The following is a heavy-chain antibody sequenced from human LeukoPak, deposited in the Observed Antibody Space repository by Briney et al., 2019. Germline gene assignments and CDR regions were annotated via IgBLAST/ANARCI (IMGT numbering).Heavy chain of an antibody. CDR2: ISSSGSTI. V-gene: IGHV3-11*01. Sequence: GGSLRLSCAASGFTFSDYYMSWIRQAPGRGLEWVSYISSSGSTIYYADSVKGRFTISRDNAKNSLYPQMNSLRAEDTAVYYCARVPTVTSTHDAFDIWGQGTMVTVSS. CDR3: ARVPTVTSTHDAFDI. J-gene: IGHJ3*02. CDR1: GFTFSDYY. D-gene: IGHD4-17*01.